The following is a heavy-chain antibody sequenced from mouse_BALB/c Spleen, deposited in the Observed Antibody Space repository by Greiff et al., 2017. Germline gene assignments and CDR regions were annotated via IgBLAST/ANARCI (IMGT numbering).Heavy chain of an antibody. CDR1: GFSLTSYG. J-gene: IGHJ4*01. CDR2: IWAGGST. D-gene: IGHD1-2*01. CDR3: AREGLRLRAMDY. V-gene: IGHV2-9*02. Sequence: VKLQESGPGLVAPSQSLSISCTVSGFSLTSYGVHWVRQPPGKGLEWLGVIWAGGSTNYNSALMSRLSISKDNSKSQVFLKMNSLQTDDTAMYYCAREGLRLRAMDYWGQGTSVTVAS.